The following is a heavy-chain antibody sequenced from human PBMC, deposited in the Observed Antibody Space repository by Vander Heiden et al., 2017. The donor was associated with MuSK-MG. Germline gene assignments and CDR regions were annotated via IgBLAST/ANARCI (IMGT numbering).Heavy chain of an antibody. V-gene: IGHV4-39*01. CDR1: ARPLRSSGYY. D-gene: IGHD2-21*01. CDR3: AKQHRQNQGHWFHP. Sequence: LQPQHSGSALVKPSETLSVTCPVSARPLRSSGYYWGCIRQPPGKGLEWIGRIYYSGSTYHDPALKSRVTISVDTSKLKLSLKLRYVPPADTAVYYCAKQHRQNQGHWFHPWGQGSMVTVSP. CDR2: IYYSGST. J-gene: IGHJ5*02.